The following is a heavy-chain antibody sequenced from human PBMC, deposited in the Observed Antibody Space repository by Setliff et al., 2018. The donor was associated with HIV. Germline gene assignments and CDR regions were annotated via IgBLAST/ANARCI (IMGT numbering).Heavy chain of an antibody. CDR1: GGSISYF. Sequence: SETLSLTCSVSGGSISYFWGWIRQTPGKGLEWIGNIYYTGFAYYNPSLKSRVTISLDTSKTHFFLNLTSVTDADTAVYFCTREGRGDPAMATTRIDYWGQGKLVTVSS. D-gene: IGHD1-1*01. CDR3: TREGRGDPAMATTRIDY. CDR2: IYYTGFA. V-gene: IGHV4-39*02. J-gene: IGHJ4*02.